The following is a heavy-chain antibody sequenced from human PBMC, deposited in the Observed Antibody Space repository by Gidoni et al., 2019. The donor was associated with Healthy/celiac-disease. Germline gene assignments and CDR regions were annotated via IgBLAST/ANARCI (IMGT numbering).Heavy chain of an antibody. J-gene: IGHJ4*02. V-gene: IGHV3-9*01. CDR3: AKESRSVEMAS. Sequence: EVQLVESGGGLVQPGRSLRLSCAASGFTFDDYAMHWVRQAPGKGLECVSGIIWNSGSIGDADSLKGRFTISRDNAKNSLYLQMNSLRAEDTAFYYCAKESRSVEMASWGQGTLVTVSS. D-gene: IGHD5-12*01. CDR2: IIWNSGSI. CDR1: GFTFDDYA.